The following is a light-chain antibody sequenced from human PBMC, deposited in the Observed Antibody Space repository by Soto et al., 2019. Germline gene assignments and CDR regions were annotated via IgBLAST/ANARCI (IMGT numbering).Light chain of an antibody. J-gene: IGKJ4*01. V-gene: IGKV3-15*01. Sequence: IVVKKSPVTLSVSQGERATLSCRASQSVTNSYLAWYQQKPGQAPRLLIFGASTRAAGIPARFSGSGSGTEFTLTISSLQSEDFAVYYCQLYSNWPLTFGGGTKVDIK. CDR2: GAS. CDR1: QSVTNSY. CDR3: QLYSNWPLT.